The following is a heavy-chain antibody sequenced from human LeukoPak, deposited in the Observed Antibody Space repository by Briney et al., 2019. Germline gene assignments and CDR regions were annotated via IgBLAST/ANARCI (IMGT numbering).Heavy chain of an antibody. V-gene: IGHV3-7*01. CDR1: GFTFSNYW. D-gene: IGHD7-27*01. CDR3: ARSNWGGKEFDY. Sequence: PGGSLRLSCAASGFTFSNYWMSWVRQAPGKGLEWVVSIKQDGSEKSYVDSVKGRFTISRDNAKSSLYLQMNSLRAEDTAVYYCARSNWGGKEFDYWGQGTLVTVSS. J-gene: IGHJ4*02. CDR2: IKQDGSEK.